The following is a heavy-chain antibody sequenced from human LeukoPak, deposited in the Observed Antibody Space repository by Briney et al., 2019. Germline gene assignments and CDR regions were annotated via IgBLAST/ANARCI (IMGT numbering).Heavy chain of an antibody. CDR2: IRYDGSNK. CDR3: AREEVVPDAFDI. J-gene: IGHJ3*02. CDR1: GFTFSGHD. Sequence: GGSLRLSCAASGFTFSGHDMHWVRQAPGKGLEWVAFIRYDGSNKYYADSVKGRFTISRDNSKNTLYLQMNSLRAEDTAVYYCAREEVVPDAFDIWGQGTMVTVSS. D-gene: IGHD2-21*01. V-gene: IGHV3-30*02.